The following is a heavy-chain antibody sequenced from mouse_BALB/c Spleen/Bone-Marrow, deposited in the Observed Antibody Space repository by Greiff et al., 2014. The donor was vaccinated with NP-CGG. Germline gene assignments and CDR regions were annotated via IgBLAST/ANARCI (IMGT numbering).Heavy chain of an antibody. V-gene: IGHV1-67*01. J-gene: IGHJ4*01. D-gene: IGHD1-1*01. Sequence: VQLQESGPELVRPGVSVKISCKGSGYTFTDYAMHWVKQSHAKSLEWIGVISTYSGNTNYNQKFKGKATMTVDKSSSTAYMEGAEGKEEEEEIYYGARDGYGSSCYAMDYWGQGTSVTV. CDR1: GYTFTDYA. CDR3: ARDGYGSSCYAMDY. CDR2: ISTYSGNT.